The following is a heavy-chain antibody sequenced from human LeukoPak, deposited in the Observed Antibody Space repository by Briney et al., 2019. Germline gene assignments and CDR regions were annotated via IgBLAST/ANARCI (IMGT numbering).Heavy chain of an antibody. Sequence: PGRSLRLSCAASGFTFGSYGMHWVRQAPGKGLEWVAVIWYDGSNKYYADSVKGRFTISRDNSKNTLYLQMNSLRAEDTAVYYCARDTDYGSGPHDYWGQGTLVTVSS. D-gene: IGHD3-10*01. CDR3: ARDTDYGSGPHDY. J-gene: IGHJ4*02. CDR1: GFTFGSYG. V-gene: IGHV3-33*01. CDR2: IWYDGSNK.